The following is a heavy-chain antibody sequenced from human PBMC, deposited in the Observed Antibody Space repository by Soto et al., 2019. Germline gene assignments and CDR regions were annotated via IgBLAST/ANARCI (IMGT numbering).Heavy chain of an antibody. CDR2: ISYDGSNK. CDR1: GFTFSSYG. Sequence: LRLSCAASGFTFSSYGMHWVRQAPGKGLEWVAVISYDGSNKYYADSVKGRFTISRDNSKNTLYLQMNSLRAGDTAVYYCAKRGATLYYFDYWGQGTLVTVSS. J-gene: IGHJ4*02. D-gene: IGHD1-26*01. V-gene: IGHV3-30*18. CDR3: AKRGATLYYFDY.